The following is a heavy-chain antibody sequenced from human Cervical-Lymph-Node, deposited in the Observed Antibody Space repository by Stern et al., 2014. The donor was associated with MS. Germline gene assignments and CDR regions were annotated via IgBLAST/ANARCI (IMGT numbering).Heavy chain of an antibody. CDR1: GFTFSDYY. Sequence: VQLVESGGDLVKPGGSLRLSCAASGFTFSDYYMTWMLQTPGKGLEWVAYISNRGSDIFYTDSLKGRFTISRDNAKNSLHLQMNSLRVEDTAVYYCARAHYGDFWGYYHGMDVWGQGTTVIVSS. J-gene: IGHJ6*02. V-gene: IGHV3-11*01. D-gene: IGHD4-17*01. CDR3: ARAHYGDFWGYYHGMDV. CDR2: ISNRGSDI.